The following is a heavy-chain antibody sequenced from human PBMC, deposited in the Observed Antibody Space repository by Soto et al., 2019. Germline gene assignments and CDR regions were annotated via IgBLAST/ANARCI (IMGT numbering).Heavy chain of an antibody. D-gene: IGHD1-1*01. CDR1: GGSISSYY. CDR3: ARARSRRTGTPGQVGD. V-gene: IGHV4-59*01. J-gene: IGHJ4*02. Sequence: SETLSLTCTVSGGSISSYYWSWIRQPPGKGLEWIGYIYYNGSTNYNPSLKSRVTISVDTSKNQFSLKLSSVTAADTAVYYCARARSRRTGTPGQVGDWGQGTLVTVSS. CDR2: IYYNGST.